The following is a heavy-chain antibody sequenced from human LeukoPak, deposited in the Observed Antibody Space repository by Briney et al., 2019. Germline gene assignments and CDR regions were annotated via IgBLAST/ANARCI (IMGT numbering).Heavy chain of an antibody. CDR1: GFTFSSYA. CDR2: ISSNGGST. V-gene: IGHV3-64*01. Sequence: GGSLRLSCAASGFTFSSYAMHWVRQAPGKGLEYVSAISSNGGSTYYANSVKGRFTISRDNSKNTLYLQMGSLRAKDMAVYYCARDQGSGWSPPSYYYYGMDVWGQGTTVTVSS. J-gene: IGHJ6*02. CDR3: ARDQGSGWSPPSYYYYGMDV. D-gene: IGHD6-19*01.